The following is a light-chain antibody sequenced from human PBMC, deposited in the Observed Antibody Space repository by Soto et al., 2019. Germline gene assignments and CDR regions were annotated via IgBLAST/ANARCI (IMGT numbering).Light chain of an antibody. Sequence: SVLTQPPSVSGAPGQRVTISCTGSSSNIGAGYDVHWYQQLPGTAPKLLIYGNNNRPSGVPDRFSGSKSGTSASLAITGLQAEDEADYYCQSYDSSLSGSVVFGGGTKVTVL. V-gene: IGLV1-40*01. CDR2: GNN. CDR3: QSYDSSLSGSVV. CDR1: SSNIGAGYD. J-gene: IGLJ2*01.